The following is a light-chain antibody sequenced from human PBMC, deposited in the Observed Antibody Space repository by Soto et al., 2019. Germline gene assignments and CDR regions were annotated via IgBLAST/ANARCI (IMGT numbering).Light chain of an antibody. CDR1: SSNIGAGYD. J-gene: IGLJ3*02. CDR2: GNS. V-gene: IGLV1-40*01. CDR3: QSYDSSLSGWV. Sequence: QAVVTQPPSVSGAPGQRVTISCTGSSSNIGAGYDVHWCQQLPGTAPKLLSYGNSNRPSGVPDRFSGSKSGTSASLAITGLQAEDEADYYCQSYDSSLSGWVFGGGTNLTVL.